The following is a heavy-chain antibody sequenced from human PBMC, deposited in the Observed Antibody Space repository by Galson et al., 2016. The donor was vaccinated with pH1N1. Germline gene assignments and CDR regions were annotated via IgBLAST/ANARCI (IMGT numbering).Heavy chain of an antibody. Sequence: SLRLSCAASGFTFDDYAMHWVRQAPGKGLEWVSGISWNSGVTGYADSVKGRFTISRDNARSTLYLQMNSLRAEDTSIYYCTRDVPFTSFDYWGQGTLVTVSS. V-gene: IGHV3-9*01. CDR2: ISWNSGVT. D-gene: IGHD3-3*02. J-gene: IGHJ4*02. CDR1: GFTFDDYA. CDR3: TRDVPFTSFDY.